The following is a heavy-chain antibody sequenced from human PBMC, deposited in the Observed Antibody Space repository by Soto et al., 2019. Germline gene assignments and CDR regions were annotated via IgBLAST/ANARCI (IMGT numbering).Heavy chain of an antibody. Sequence: SVKVSCKASGGTFSSYAISWVRQAPGQGLEWMGGIIPIFGTANYAQKFQGRVTITADKSTSTAYMELSSLRSEDTAVYYCARDFRGYYGSGSYYNAHNCFDPWGQGTLVTVSS. D-gene: IGHD3-10*01. J-gene: IGHJ5*02. CDR2: IIPIFGTA. CDR3: ARDFRGYYGSGSYYNAHNCFDP. CDR1: GGTFSSYA. V-gene: IGHV1-69*06.